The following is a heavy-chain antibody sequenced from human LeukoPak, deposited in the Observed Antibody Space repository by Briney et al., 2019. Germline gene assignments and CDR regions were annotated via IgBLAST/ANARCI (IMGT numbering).Heavy chain of an antibody. CDR1: GGSFSGYY. V-gene: IGHV4-34*01. J-gene: IGHJ3*02. Sequence: SETLSLTCAAYGGSFSGYYWSWIRQPPGKGLEWIGEINHSGSTNYNPSLKSRVTISVDTSKNQFSLKLSSVTAADTGVYYCEREYSSSSVGAFDIWGQGTMVSVSS. CDR2: INHSGST. CDR3: EREYSSSSVGAFDI. D-gene: IGHD6-6*01.